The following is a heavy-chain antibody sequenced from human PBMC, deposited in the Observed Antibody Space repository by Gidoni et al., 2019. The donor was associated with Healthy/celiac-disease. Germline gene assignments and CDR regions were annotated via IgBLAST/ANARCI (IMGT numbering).Heavy chain of an antibody. CDR1: AFTFSGSA. CDR2: IRSKANSYAT. D-gene: IGHD2-8*01. V-gene: IGHV3-73*02. CDR3: TRRQLGYCTNGVCYGDYYYGMDV. Sequence: EVQLVESGGGLAQPGGSLKPSGAASAFTFSGSAMHWVRQASGKGLEWVGRIRSKANSYATAYAASVKGRFTISRDDSKNTAYLQMNSLKTEDTAVYYCTRRQLGYCTNGVCYGDYYYGMDVWGQGTTVTVSS. J-gene: IGHJ6*02.